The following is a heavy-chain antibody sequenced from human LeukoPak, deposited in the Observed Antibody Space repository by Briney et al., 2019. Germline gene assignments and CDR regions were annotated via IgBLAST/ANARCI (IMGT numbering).Heavy chain of an antibody. Sequence: GGSLRLSCAASGFTFSDYWMHWVRQAPGKGPVWVSRITPDGSGTSYADSVKGRFTISRDNAKNTLYLQMNSLRPEDTAVYYCARDLGWGQGTMVTVSS. J-gene: IGHJ3*01. CDR2: ITPDGSGT. V-gene: IGHV3-74*01. CDR3: ARDLG. D-gene: IGHD3-16*01. CDR1: GFTFSDYW.